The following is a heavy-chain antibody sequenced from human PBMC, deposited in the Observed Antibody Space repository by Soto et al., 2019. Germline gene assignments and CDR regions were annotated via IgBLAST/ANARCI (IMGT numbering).Heavy chain of an antibody. V-gene: IGHV4-34*01. CDR2: INHSGST. D-gene: IGHD5-18*01. Sequence: SETLSLTCAVYGGSCSGYYWSWIRQPPGKGLEWIGEINHSGSTNYNPSLKSRVTISVDTSKNQFSLKLSSVTAADTAVYYCARGLKRGGYSYGPREYYFDYWGQGTLVTVSS. J-gene: IGHJ4*02. CDR3: ARGLKRGGYSYGPREYYFDY. CDR1: GGSCSGYY.